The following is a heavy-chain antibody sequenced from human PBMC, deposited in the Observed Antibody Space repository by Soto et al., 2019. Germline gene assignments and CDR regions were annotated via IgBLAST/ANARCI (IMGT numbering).Heavy chain of an antibody. CDR1: DLSISDSRYC. J-gene: IGHJ5*02. Sequence: PSVTLSLTCPLADLSISDSRYCLGWIRQPPGKGLEWIGSIYYSGTTYYNPSLKSRVTISIDTSNNRFSLKLRSVTAADTAVYYCARTSSWKGRNWFDPWGQGDVVTGSA. CDR2: IYYSGTT. V-gene: IGHV4-39*02. D-gene: IGHD6-13*01. CDR3: ARTSSWKGRNWFDP.